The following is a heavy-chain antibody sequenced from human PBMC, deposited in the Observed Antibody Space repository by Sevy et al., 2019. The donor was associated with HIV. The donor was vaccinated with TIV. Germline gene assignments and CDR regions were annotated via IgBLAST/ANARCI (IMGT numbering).Heavy chain of an antibody. J-gene: IGHJ4*02. CDR3: ARSSGSYSYFDY. D-gene: IGHD1-26*01. Sequence: GGSLRLSCAASGFTFSSYAMHWVRQAPGKGLEWVAVISYDGSNKYYADSVKGRFTISRDNSKNTLYLQMNSLRAEDTAVYYWARSSGSYSYFDYWGQGTLVTVSS. V-gene: IGHV3-30-3*01. CDR2: ISYDGSNK. CDR1: GFTFSSYA.